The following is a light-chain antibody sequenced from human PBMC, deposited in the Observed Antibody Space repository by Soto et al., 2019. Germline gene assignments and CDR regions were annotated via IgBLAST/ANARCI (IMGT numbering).Light chain of an antibody. Sequence: DIVLTQSPGTLSLSPGEKASLSCRASQTVSSSYLAWYQQKPGQAPRLLIYGASSRATGIPARFSGSLSGTDFTLTISSLETEDFAVYYCQQRSNWPQTFGQGTKVDIK. CDR3: QQRSNWPQT. J-gene: IGKJ1*01. V-gene: IGKV3D-20*02. CDR1: QTVSSSY. CDR2: GAS.